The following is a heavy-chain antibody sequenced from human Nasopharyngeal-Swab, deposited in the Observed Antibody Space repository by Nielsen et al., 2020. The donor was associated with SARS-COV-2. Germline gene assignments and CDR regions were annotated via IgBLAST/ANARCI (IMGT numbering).Heavy chain of an antibody. Sequence: ASVKVSCKASGYTFSDYYMHWVRQAPGQGLEWMGRVNPNSGDTIYAQEFQGRVTMTGDTSIGPAYMELRRLISDDTAVYYCVGDDGGVPGIPETGPPGAFWGQGTLVTVSS. CDR2: VNPNSGDT. V-gene: IGHV1-2*06. CDR1: GYTFSDYY. J-gene: IGHJ4*02. D-gene: IGHD6-13*01. CDR3: VGDDGGVPGIPETGPPGAF.